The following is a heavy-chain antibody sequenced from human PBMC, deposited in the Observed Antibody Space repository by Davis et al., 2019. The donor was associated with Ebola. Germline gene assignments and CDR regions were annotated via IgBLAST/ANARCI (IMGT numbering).Heavy chain of an antibody. V-gene: IGHV4-38-2*02. CDR1: GYSISNGYF. D-gene: IGHD5-18*01. Sequence: PSETLSLTCTVSGYSISNGYFWGWIRQPPGKGLEWIGNIYHSGTTSYSPSLKSRVTISVDTSKNQFSLKLSSVTAADTAVYYCARLYTAQYYMDVWAKGTTVTVSS. CDR2: IYHSGTT. J-gene: IGHJ6*03. CDR3: ARLYTAQYYMDV.